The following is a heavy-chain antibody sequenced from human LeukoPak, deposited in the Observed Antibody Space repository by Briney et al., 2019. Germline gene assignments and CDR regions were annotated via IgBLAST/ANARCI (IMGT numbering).Heavy chain of an antibody. Sequence: PGGSLRLSCAASGFTFDDYAMHWARQAPGKGLEWVSGISWNSGSIGYADSVKGRFTISRDNAKNSLYLQMNSLRAEDTAFYYCAKGSTYGSGSYLDYWGQGTLVTVSS. CDR1: GFTFDDYA. V-gene: IGHV3-9*01. J-gene: IGHJ4*02. CDR3: AKGSTYGSGSYLDY. CDR2: ISWNSGSI. D-gene: IGHD3-10*01.